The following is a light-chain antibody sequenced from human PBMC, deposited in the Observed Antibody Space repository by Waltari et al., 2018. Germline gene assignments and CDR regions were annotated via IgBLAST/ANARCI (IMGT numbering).Light chain of an antibody. J-gene: IGKJ5*01. CDR1: QNVNNY. Sequence: DTVLTQSPPPMSLSPGERATLSCRASQNVNNYLAWYQQKPGQGPRLLIYDASTRATDIPTRFGGSGSGTDFTLTISSLEPEDFAVYYCQQRSNWPLTFGQGTRLDIK. CDR3: QQRSNWPLT. CDR2: DAS. V-gene: IGKV3-11*01.